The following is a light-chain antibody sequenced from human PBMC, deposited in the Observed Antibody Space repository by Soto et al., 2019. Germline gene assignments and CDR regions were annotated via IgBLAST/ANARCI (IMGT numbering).Light chain of an antibody. CDR3: QHNT. CDR2: ATS. CDR1: QSISSDS. V-gene: IGKV3-20*01. Sequence: IVLTQSPGTLSLSPGERATLSCRASQSISSDSLAWYQHKPGQPPRLLIYATSSRATGIPDRFSGSGSGTAFTLTISRLDPEDFAVYYCQHNTFGQGTKLEI. J-gene: IGKJ2*01.